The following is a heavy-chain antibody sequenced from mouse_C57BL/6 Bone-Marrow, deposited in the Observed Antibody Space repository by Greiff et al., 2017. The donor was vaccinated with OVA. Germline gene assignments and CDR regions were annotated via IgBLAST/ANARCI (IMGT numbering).Heavy chain of an antibody. V-gene: IGHV5-4*03. Sequence: EVNVVESGGGLVKPGGSLKLSCAASGFTFSSYAMSWVRQTPEKRLEWVATISDGGSYTYYPDNVKGRFTISRDNAKNNLYLQMSHLKSEDTAMYYCARKLYYGSILDYWGQGTTLTVSS. D-gene: IGHD1-1*01. CDR1: GFTFSSYA. CDR3: ARKLYYGSILDY. CDR2: ISDGGSYT. J-gene: IGHJ2*01.